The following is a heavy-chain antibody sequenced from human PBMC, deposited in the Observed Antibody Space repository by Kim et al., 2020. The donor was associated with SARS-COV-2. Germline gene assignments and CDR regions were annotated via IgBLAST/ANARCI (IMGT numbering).Heavy chain of an antibody. Sequence: SETLSLTCAVYGGSFSGYYWSWIRQPPGKGLEWIGEINHSGSTNYNPSLKSRVTISVDTSKNQFSLKLSSVTAADTAVYYCARVEYSYGFGLYYYYYGMDVWGQGTTVTVSS. CDR3: ARVEYSYGFGLYYYYYGMDV. D-gene: IGHD5-18*01. CDR2: INHSGST. CDR1: GGSFSGYY. J-gene: IGHJ6*02. V-gene: IGHV4-34*01.